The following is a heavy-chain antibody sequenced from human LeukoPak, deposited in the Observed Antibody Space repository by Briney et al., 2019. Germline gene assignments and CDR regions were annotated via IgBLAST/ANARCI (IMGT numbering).Heavy chain of an antibody. D-gene: IGHD4-17*01. Sequence: GESLTISCKGSGYSFTSYWIGWVRQMPGKGLEWMGIIYPGDSDTRYSPSFQGQVTISADKSISTAYLQWSSLKASDTAVYYCARALDYGDYVSYFDYWGQGTLVTVSS. CDR1: GYSFTSYW. J-gene: IGHJ4*02. V-gene: IGHV5-51*01. CDR2: IYPGDSDT. CDR3: ARALDYGDYVSYFDY.